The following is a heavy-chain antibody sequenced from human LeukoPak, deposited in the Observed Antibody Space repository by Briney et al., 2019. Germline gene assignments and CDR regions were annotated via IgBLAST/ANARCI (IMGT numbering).Heavy chain of an antibody. V-gene: IGHV3-21*01. Sequence: GGSLRLSCAASGFTFSSYSMNWVRQAPGKGLEWVSSISSSSSYIYYADSVKGRFTISRDNAKNSLYLQMNSLRAEDTAVYYCATAPYMTTVVKADAFDIWGQGTMVTVSS. J-gene: IGHJ3*02. CDR1: GFTFSSYS. D-gene: IGHD4-23*01. CDR3: ATAPYMTTVVKADAFDI. CDR2: ISSSSSYI.